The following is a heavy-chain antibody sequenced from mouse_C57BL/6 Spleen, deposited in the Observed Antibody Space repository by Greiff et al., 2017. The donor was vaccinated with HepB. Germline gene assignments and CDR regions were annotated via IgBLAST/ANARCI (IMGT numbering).Heavy chain of an antibody. Sequence: QVQLQQPGTELVKPGASVKLSCKASGYTFTSYWMHWVKQRPGQGLEWIGNINPSNGGTNYNEKFKSKATLTVDKSSSTAYMQLSSLTSEDSAVYSCARVGYYDYAMDYWGQGTSVTVSS. J-gene: IGHJ4*01. CDR3: ARVGYYDYAMDY. CDR2: INPSNGGT. V-gene: IGHV1-53*01. D-gene: IGHD2-4*01. CDR1: GYTFTSYW.